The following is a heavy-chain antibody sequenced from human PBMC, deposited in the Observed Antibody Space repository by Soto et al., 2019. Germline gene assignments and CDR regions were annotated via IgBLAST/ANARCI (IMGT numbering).Heavy chain of an antibody. Sequence: QVQLVQSGAEVEKPGASVKVSCKTSGYTFTAYYIHWVRQAPGQGLEWMGWINPNSGVANYAQNFQGRVTMTRDTSISTVYMELSKMRSEDTTVSYCARQGSGSEYPQYFYYGMDVWGQGTTVAASS. CDR2: INPNSGVA. CDR3: ARQGSGSEYPQYFYYGMDV. D-gene: IGHD5-12*01. V-gene: IGHV1-2*02. CDR1: GYTFTAYY. J-gene: IGHJ6*02.